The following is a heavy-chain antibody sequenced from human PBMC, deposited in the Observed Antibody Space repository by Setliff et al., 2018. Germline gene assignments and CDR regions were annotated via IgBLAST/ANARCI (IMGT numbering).Heavy chain of an antibody. V-gene: IGHV4-59*01. D-gene: IGHD6-19*01. CDR2: FYHSASS. CDR1: GGSISSDY. Sequence: SETLSLTCNVSGGSISSDYWAWIRQPPGKALEWIGYFYHSASSKYNPSLGSRISMSLDTSKNQISLNLTSVTAADTAMYYCARDQFSSGWYGAPESYFDCWGQGILVTVSS. J-gene: IGHJ4*02. CDR3: ARDQFSSGWYGAPESYFDC.